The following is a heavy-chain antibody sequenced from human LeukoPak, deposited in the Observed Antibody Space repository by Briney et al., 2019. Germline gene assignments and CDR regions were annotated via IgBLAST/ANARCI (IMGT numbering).Heavy chain of an antibody. Sequence: GGSLRLSCAASGLTFSSYAMHWVRQAPGKGLEWVAVISYDGSNKYYADSVKGRFTISRDNSKNTLYLQMNSLRAEDTAVYYCASLIDYWGQGTLVTVSS. CDR2: ISYDGSNK. CDR1: GLTFSSYA. J-gene: IGHJ4*02. CDR3: ASLIDY. V-gene: IGHV3-30-3*01.